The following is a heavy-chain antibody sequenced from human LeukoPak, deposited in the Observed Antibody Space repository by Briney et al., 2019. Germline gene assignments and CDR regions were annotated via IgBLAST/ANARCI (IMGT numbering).Heavy chain of an antibody. V-gene: IGHV4-30-4*01. CDR3: VRGDYYGSGTYGHFEY. CDR2: INYSGRT. Sequence: SETLSLTCTVPSGSISSGNYYWSWIRQSPGNGLEWIGYINYSGRTYYDPSLKSRITMSRDTSKNQFSLRLTSVTAADTAVYFCVRGDYYGSGTYGHFEYWRQGTLVTVSS. J-gene: IGHJ4*02. CDR1: SGSISSGNYY. D-gene: IGHD3-10*01.